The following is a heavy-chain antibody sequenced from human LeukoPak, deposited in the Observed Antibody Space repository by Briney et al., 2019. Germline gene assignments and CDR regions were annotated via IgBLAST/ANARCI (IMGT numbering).Heavy chain of an antibody. D-gene: IGHD3-9*01. CDR1: GFTFSDYY. CDR3: ATYYDILTGGGRAFDY. Sequence: GGSLRLSCAASGFTFSDYYMSWIRQAPGKGLEWVSYISSSGSTIYYADSVKGRFTISRDNAKDSLYLQMNSLRAEGTAVYYCATYYDILTGGGRAFDYWGQGTLVTVSS. CDR2: ISSSGSTI. J-gene: IGHJ4*02. V-gene: IGHV3-11*01.